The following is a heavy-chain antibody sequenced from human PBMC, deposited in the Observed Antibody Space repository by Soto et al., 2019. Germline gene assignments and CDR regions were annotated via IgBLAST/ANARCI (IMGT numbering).Heavy chain of an antibody. Sequence: SETLSLTCTVSGGSISSGGYYWSWFRQHPGKGLEWIGYIYYSGSTYYNPSLKSRVTISVDTSKNQFSLKLSSVTAADTAVYYCARGTTVTFNYWGQGTLVTVSS. J-gene: IGHJ4*02. CDR1: GGSISSGGYY. CDR3: ARGTTVTFNY. V-gene: IGHV4-31*03. CDR2: IYYSGST. D-gene: IGHD4-17*01.